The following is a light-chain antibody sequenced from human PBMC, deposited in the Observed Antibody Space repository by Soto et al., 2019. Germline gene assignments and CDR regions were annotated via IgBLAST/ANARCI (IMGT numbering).Light chain of an antibody. CDR2: EVS. Sequence: QSALTQPASVSGSPGQSITISCTGTSSDVGAYNYVSWYQQRPGKAPKLIISEVSNRPSGVSPRFSGSKSGNTASLTISGLQAEDEADYYCSSYTNSEYVLGIGTKVTVL. CDR1: SSDVGAYNY. V-gene: IGLV2-14*01. J-gene: IGLJ1*01. CDR3: SSYTNSEYV.